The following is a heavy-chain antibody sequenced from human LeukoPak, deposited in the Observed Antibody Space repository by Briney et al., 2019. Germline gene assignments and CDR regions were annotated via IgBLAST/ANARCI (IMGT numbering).Heavy chain of an antibody. CDR3: ARQLRQIGYCSSTSCYTGYYGMDV. V-gene: IGHV4-59*08. CDR2: IYYSGST. D-gene: IGHD2-2*02. Sequence: SETLSLTCTVSGGSISSYYWSWIRQPPGKGLEWIGYIYYSGSTNYNPSLKSRVTISVDTSKNQFSLELSSVTAADTAVYYCARQLRQIGYCSSTSCYTGYYGMDVWGQGTTVTVSS. J-gene: IGHJ6*02. CDR1: GGSISSYY.